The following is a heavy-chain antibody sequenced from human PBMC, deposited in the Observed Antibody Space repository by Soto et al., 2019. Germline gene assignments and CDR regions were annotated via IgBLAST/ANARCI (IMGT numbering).Heavy chain of an antibody. CDR2: INAGNGNT. Sequence: GASVKVSCKASGYTFTSYAMHWVRQAPGQRLEWMGWINAGNGNTKYSQKFQGRVTITRDTSASTACMELSSLRSEDTAVYYCARDPLDYYYYYGMDVWGQGTTVTVSS. J-gene: IGHJ6*02. CDR3: ARDPLDYYYYYGMDV. CDR1: GYTFTSYA. V-gene: IGHV1-3*01.